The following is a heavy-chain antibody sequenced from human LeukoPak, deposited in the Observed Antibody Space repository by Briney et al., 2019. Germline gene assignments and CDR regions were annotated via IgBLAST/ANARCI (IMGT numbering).Heavy chain of an antibody. Sequence: GGSLRLSCAASGFTFSNYAMSWVRQAPGKGLEWVSAISGSGGRTYYADSVKGRFTIPRDNSKNTLYLQMNSLRAEDTAVYYCALNGREVPSGAFDIWGQGTMVTVSS. J-gene: IGHJ3*02. V-gene: IGHV3-23*01. D-gene: IGHD1-1*01. CDR3: ALNGREVPSGAFDI. CDR1: GFTFSNYA. CDR2: ISGSGGRT.